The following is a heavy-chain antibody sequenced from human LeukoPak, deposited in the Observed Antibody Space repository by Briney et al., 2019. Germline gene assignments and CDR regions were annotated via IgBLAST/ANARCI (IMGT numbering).Heavy chain of an antibody. J-gene: IGHJ4*02. CDR3: ARDGRYNGGFDS. CDR1: GFTFSSYS. D-gene: IGHD1-26*01. Sequence: PGGSLRLSCAASGFTFSSYSMNWVRQAPGKGLEWVSYISGSSTTIYYADSVKGRFTISRDNAKNSLYLQMNSLRAEDTAVYYCARDGRYNGGFDSWGQGTLVTVSS. V-gene: IGHV3-48*01. CDR2: ISGSSTTI.